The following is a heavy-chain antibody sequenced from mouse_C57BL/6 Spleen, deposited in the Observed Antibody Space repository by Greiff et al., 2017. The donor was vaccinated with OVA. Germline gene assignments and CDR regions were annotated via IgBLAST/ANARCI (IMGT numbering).Heavy chain of an antibody. J-gene: IGHJ2*01. CDR3: ARSTITTGVYFDY. CDR2: INPSNGGT. D-gene: IGHD1-1*01. Sequence: VQLQQPGTELVKPGASVKLSCKASGYTFTSYWMHWVKQRPGQGLEWIGNINPSNGGTNYNEKFKSKATLTVDKSSSTAYMQLSSLTSEDSAVYYCARSTITTGVYFDYWGQGTTLTVSS. CDR1: GYTFTSYW. V-gene: IGHV1-53*01.